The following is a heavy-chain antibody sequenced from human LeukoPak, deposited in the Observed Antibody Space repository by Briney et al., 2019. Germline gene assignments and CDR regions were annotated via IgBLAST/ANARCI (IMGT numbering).Heavy chain of an antibody. V-gene: IGHV5-51*01. CDR2: IYPGDSDT. CDR3: ARHIEDMPLLGYCSGGSCYVAFWFDP. CDR1: GYSFTSYW. J-gene: IGHJ5*02. D-gene: IGHD2-15*01. Sequence: GEALEISFKGSGYSFTSYWIGWVRPMPGKGLEWMGIIYPGDSDTRYSPSFQGQVTISADKSISTAYLQWSSLKASDTAMYYCARHIEDMPLLGYCSGGSCYVAFWFDPWGQGTLVTVSS.